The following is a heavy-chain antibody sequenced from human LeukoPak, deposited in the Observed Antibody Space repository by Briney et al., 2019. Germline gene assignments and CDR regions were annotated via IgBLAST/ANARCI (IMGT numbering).Heavy chain of an antibody. Sequence: ASVKVSCKFSGYTLTELSMHWVRQAPGKGLEWMGGFDPEDGETIYAQKFQGRVTMTEDTSTDTAYMELSSLRSEDTAVYYCATLGTNYYGSGSYYWFDPWGQGTLVTVSS. D-gene: IGHD3-10*01. V-gene: IGHV1-24*01. CDR2: FDPEDGET. CDR3: ATLGTNYYGSGSYYWFDP. CDR1: GYTLTELS. J-gene: IGHJ5*02.